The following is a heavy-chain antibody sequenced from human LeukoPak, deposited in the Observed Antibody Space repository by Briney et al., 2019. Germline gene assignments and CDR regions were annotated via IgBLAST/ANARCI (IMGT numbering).Heavy chain of an antibody. Sequence: PGGSLRLSCAASGFTFSSYGMHWVRQAPGKGLEWVAVISYDGSNKYYADSVKGRFTISRDNSKNMLYLQMNSLRAEDTAVYYCAKPPVGASYYFDYWGQGTLVTVSS. V-gene: IGHV3-30*18. CDR2: ISYDGSNK. CDR3: AKPPVGASYYFDY. D-gene: IGHD1-26*01. J-gene: IGHJ4*02. CDR1: GFTFSSYG.